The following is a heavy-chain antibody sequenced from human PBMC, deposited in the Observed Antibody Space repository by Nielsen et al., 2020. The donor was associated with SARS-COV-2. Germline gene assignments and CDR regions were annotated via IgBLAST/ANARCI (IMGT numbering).Heavy chain of an antibody. Sequence: GESLKISCAASGFTFDDYGMSWIRQAPGKGLEWISYISSSGRYTNHADSLKGRFTISRDNAKNSLYLQMNSLRADDTAIYYCAKSGYCNGGICYSTEYFQDWGQGTLVTVSS. D-gene: IGHD2-15*01. CDR1: GFTFDDYG. CDR3: AKSGYCNGGICYSTEYFQD. V-gene: IGHV3-11*03. CDR2: ISSSGRYT. J-gene: IGHJ1*01.